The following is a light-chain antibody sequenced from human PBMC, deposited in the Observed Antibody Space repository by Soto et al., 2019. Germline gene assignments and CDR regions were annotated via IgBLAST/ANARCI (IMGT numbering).Light chain of an antibody. J-gene: IGLJ2*01. CDR1: SGHSHYA. CDR3: QTWGSGIVV. CDR2: LNSDGSH. Sequence: QSVLTQSPSASASLGASVKLTCTLSSGHSHYAIAWHQQQSEKGPRYLMKLNSDGSHGKGDGIPDRFSGSSSGAERYLTISSLQSEDEADYYCQTWGSGIVVFGGGTKLTVL. V-gene: IGLV4-69*01.